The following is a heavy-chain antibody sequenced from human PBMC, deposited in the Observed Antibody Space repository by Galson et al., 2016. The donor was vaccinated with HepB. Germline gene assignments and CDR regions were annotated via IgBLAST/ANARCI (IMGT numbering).Heavy chain of an antibody. V-gene: IGHV4-4*02. CDR1: GGSISGSNW. CDR2: IYHSGST. CDR3: ARDQSYCSGSSCYHYFDY. J-gene: IGHJ4*02. Sequence: SETLSLTCAVSGGSISGSNWWSWVRQPPGKGLEWIGEIYHSGSTNYTPSLKSRVTISVDKSKNQFSLKLSSVTAADTAVYYCARDQSYCSGSSCYHYFDYWGQGTLVTVSS. D-gene: IGHD2-15*01.